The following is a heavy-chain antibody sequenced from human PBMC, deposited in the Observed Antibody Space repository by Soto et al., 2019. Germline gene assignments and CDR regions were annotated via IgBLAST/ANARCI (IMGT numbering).Heavy chain of an antibody. CDR1: GYTFTGYY. D-gene: IGHD3-10*01. V-gene: IGHV1-2*04. J-gene: IGHJ6*02. CDR3: ARDYLIGSYYYYGMDV. Sequence: QVQLVQSGAEAKKPGASVKVSCKASGYTFTGYYMHWVRQAPGQGLEWMGWINPNSGGTNYAQKFQGWVTMTRDTSISTAYMELSRLRSDDTAVYYCARDYLIGSYYYYGMDVWGQGTTVTVSS. CDR2: INPNSGGT.